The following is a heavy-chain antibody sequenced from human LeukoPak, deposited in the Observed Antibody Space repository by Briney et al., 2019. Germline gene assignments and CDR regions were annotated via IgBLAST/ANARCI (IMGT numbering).Heavy chain of an antibody. D-gene: IGHD2-15*01. J-gene: IGHJ3*01. Sequence: GGSLRLSCAASGFTASSDYMTWVRQAPGKGLEWVSLLNSVGTTYYTDSVKGRFTISRDNSNNTLYLQMNSLRADDTALYYCARAYSYAFHVWGQGTMVTVSS. CDR1: GFTASSDY. CDR2: LNSVGTT. V-gene: IGHV3-66*01. CDR3: ARAYSYAFHV.